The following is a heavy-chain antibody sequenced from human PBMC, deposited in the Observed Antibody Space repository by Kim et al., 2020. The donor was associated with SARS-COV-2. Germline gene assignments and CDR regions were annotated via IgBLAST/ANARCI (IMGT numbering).Heavy chain of an antibody. D-gene: IGHD3-22*01. Sequence: GGSLRLSCAASGFTFSSYSMNWVRQAPGKGLEWVSYISSSSSTIYYADSVKGRFTISRDNAKNSLYLQMNSLRDEDTAVYYCARAMGDYYDSSGYYYTYYYYVMDVWGQGTTVTVSS. CDR3: ARAMGDYYDSSGYYYTYYYYVMDV. CDR2: ISSSSSTI. V-gene: IGHV3-48*02. J-gene: IGHJ6*02. CDR1: GFTFSSYS.